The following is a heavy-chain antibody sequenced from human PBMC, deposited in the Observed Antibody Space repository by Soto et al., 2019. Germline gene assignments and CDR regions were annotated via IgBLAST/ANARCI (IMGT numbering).Heavy chain of an antibody. J-gene: IGHJ4*02. D-gene: IGHD6-19*01. CDR3: AKTPQQWLVYFDY. V-gene: IGHV3-74*01. CDR2: IKSGGTT. CDR1: GFTFSSSW. Sequence: PGGSLRLSCAASGFTFSSSWMHWVRQAPGKGLVWVSRIKSGGTTYYADSVKGRFTISRDNSKDTLHLQMNSLRAEDTAIYYCAKTPQQWLVYFDYWGQGALVTVS.